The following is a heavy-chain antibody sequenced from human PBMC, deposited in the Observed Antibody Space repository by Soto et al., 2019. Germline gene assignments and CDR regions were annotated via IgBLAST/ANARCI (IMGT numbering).Heavy chain of an antibody. D-gene: IGHD5-12*01. CDR2: VKYDGRTT. Sequence: EVQVVESGGGLVKPGGSLRLSCIASGFTFSSHWMHWVRQAPGKGLVWVSRVKYDGRTTNYADSVKGRFTISRDNAKNTVYLQMNSLRAEDTGVYYCARGLRNYYGVDVWGQGTTVTVSS. V-gene: IGHV3-74*01. J-gene: IGHJ6*02. CDR3: ARGLRNYYGVDV. CDR1: GFTFSSHW.